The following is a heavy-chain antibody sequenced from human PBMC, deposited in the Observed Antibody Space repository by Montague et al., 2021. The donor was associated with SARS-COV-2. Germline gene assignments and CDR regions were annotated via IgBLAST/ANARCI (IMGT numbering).Heavy chain of an antibody. CDR3: ARSHYGDYFDF. D-gene: IGHD4-17*01. CDR1: GASFSGNY. Sequence: SETLSLTCTVSGASFSGNYWTWLRQSPGKGLEWMGEVNSCGSTXXXPSYKSRVAISVDTSKNQFSLSLRSLTAADTATYFCARSHYGDYFDFWGHGTQVTVSS. V-gene: IGHV4-34*01. CDR2: VNSCGST. J-gene: IGHJ4*01.